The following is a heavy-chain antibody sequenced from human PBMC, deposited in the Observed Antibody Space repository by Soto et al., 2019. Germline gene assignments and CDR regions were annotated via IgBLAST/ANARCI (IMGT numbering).Heavy chain of an antibody. J-gene: IGHJ5*02. V-gene: IGHV1-2*02. CDR2: INPKSGGT. Sequence: GASVKVSCNASGYTFTDSYIHWVRQAPGQGLEWMGLINPKSGGTNSAQKFQGRVTMTRDTSISSAYMELYRLTSDDTAVYYCARRFGEEKALHXWGQVTLVTVSX. CDR3: ARRFGEEKALHX. D-gene: IGHD3-10*01. CDR1: GYTFTDSY.